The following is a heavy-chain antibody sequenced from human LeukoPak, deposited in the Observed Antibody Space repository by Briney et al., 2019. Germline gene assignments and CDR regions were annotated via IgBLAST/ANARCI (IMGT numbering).Heavy chain of an antibody. V-gene: IGHV3-11*01. D-gene: IGHD5-24*01. CDR2: ISSSGSTI. J-gene: IGHJ4*02. CDR3: ARGYRWLQLSIRCPFDY. CDR1: GFTFSDYY. Sequence: GGSLRLSCAASGFTFSDYYMSWIRQARGKGLEWVSYISSSGSTIYYAESVKGRFTISRDNAKNSLYLQMNRLRAEDTAVYYCARGYRWLQLSIRCPFDYWGQGTLVTVSS.